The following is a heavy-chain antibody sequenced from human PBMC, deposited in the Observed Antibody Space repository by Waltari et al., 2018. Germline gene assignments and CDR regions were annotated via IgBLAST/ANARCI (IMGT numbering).Heavy chain of an antibody. J-gene: IGHJ6*02. Sequence: QVQLVQSGAEVKKPGASVKVSCKAPGYTFTSYDINWVRQATGQGLEWMGWMNPNSGNTGYAQKFQGRVTITRNTSISTAYMELSSLRSEDTAVYYCARLQQWLYYYGMDVWGQGTTVTVSS. CDR3: ARLQQWLYYYGMDV. V-gene: IGHV1-8*03. CDR1: GYTFTSYD. D-gene: IGHD6-19*01. CDR2: MNPNSGNT.